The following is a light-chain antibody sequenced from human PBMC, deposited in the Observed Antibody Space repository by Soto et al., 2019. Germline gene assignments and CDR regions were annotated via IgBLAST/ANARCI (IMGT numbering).Light chain of an antibody. J-gene: IGKJ4*01. Sequence: DIQMTQSPSSLSASVGDRVTITCRASQSISSYLNWYQQKPGNAPKLLIYAASSLQSGVPSRFSGSGSGTDFTLTISSLQHEDFATYYCQQSYSTPLTLGGGTKVDIK. V-gene: IGKV1-39*01. CDR1: QSISSY. CDR2: AAS. CDR3: QQSYSTPLT.